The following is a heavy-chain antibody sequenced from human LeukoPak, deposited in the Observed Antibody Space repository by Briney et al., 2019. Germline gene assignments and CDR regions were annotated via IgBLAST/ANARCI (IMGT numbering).Heavy chain of an antibody. CDR3: AGTPNCRGGTCYSRWFDP. D-gene: IGHD2-15*01. V-gene: IGHV4-59*01. CDR2: IYYSGST. Sequence: KPSETLSLTCTVSGGSISSYYWSWIRQPPGKGLEWIGYIYYSGSTNYNPSLKSRVTMSVDTSKNQFSLKLSSVTAADTAVYYCAGTPNCRGGTCYSRWFDPWGQGTLVTVSS. J-gene: IGHJ5*02. CDR1: GGSISSYY.